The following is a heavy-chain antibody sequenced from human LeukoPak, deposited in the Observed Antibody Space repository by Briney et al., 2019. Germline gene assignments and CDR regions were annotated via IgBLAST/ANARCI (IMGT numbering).Heavy chain of an antibody. J-gene: IGHJ4*02. Sequence: PGGSLRLSCAASGFTFSSYAMSWLRQAPGKGLEWVSVISGSGGSTYYADSVKGRFTISRDNSNNTLYLQMNSPRAENTAVYHCAKHHSFSGTVTLDYWGQGTLVTVSS. CDR2: ISGSGGST. D-gene: IGHD1-1*01. V-gene: IGHV3-23*01. CDR3: AKHHSFSGTVTLDY. CDR1: GFTFSSYA.